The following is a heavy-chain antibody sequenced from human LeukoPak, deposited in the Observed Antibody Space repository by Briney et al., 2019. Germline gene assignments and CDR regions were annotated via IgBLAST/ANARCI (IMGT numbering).Heavy chain of an antibody. J-gene: IGHJ6*02. CDR1: GFTFSSYA. CDR2: ISYDGSNK. Sequence: GGSLRLSCAASGFTFSSYAMHWVRQAPGKGLEWVAVISYDGSNKYYADSVKGRFTISRDNSKNTLYLQMNSLRAEDTAVYYCARGQLRYFDWLSYGMDVWGQGTTVTVSS. CDR3: ARGQLRYFDWLSYGMDV. D-gene: IGHD3-9*01. V-gene: IGHV3-30-3*01.